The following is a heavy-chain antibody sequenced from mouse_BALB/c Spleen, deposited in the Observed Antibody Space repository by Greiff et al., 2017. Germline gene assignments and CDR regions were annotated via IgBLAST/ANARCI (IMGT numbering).Heavy chain of an antibody. CDR1: GFSLTSYG. V-gene: IGHV2-9*02. Sequence: VKLVESGPGLVAPSQSLSITCTVSGFSLTSYGVHWVRQPPGKGLEWLGVIWAGGSTNYNSALMSRLSISKDNSKSQVFLKMNSLQTDDTAMYYCARDVTTVVALYAMDYWGQGTSVTVSS. CDR2: IWAGGST. CDR3: ARDVTTVVALYAMDY. J-gene: IGHJ4*01. D-gene: IGHD1-1*01.